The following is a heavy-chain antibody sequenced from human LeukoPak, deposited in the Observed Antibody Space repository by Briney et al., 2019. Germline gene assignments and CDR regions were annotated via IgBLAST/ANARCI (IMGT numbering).Heavy chain of an antibody. J-gene: IGHJ3*02. CDR3: ARAPKKYYYDSSGYGGHASDI. V-gene: IGHV4-34*01. CDR1: GGSFSGYY. D-gene: IGHD3-22*01. CDR2: INHSGST. Sequence: PSETLSLTCDVYGGSFSGYYRSWIRQPPGKGLEWIGEINHSGSTNYNPSLKSRVTISVDTSKNQFSLKLSSVTAADTAVYYCARAPKKYYYDSSGYGGHASDIWGQGTMVTVSS.